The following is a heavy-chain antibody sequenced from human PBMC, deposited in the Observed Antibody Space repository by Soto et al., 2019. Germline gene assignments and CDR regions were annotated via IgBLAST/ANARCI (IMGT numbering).Heavy chain of an antibody. CDR3: ARDRVGYGYFDM. V-gene: IGHV4-59*01. J-gene: IGHJ4*02. Sequence: QVQLQESGPGLVEPSETLSLTCTVSGDSIGNYYWIWIRQPPGKALEWIGHVYHGGSTNYNPSLKSRGTTSVDLSKNQFSLNLISVTAADTAVYYCARDRVGYGYFDMWGQGALVTVSS. CDR1: GDSIGNYY. D-gene: IGHD5-12*01. CDR2: VYHGGST.